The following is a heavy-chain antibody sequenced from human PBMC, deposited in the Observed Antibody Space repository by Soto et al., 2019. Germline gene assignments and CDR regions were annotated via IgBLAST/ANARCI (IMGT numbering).Heavy chain of an antibody. V-gene: IGHV3-33*01. CDR3: ARDALLWFGTPEGWFDP. CDR1: GFTFSSYG. J-gene: IGHJ5*02. D-gene: IGHD3-10*01. CDR2: IWYDGSNK. Sequence: QVQLVESGGGVVQPGRSLRLSCAASGFTFSSYGMHWVRQAPGKGLEWVAVIWYDGSNKYYADSVKGRFTISRDNSKNTLYLQMTSLRAEDTAVYYCARDALLWFGTPEGWFDPWGQGTLVTVSS.